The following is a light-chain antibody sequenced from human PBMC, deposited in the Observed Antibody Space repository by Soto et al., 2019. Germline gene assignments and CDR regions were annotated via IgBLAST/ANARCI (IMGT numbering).Light chain of an antibody. CDR3: QQYGSPSWT. CDR1: QSVSSSY. CDR2: GAS. Sequence: EIGLTQSPGTLSLSPGERATLSCRASQSVSSSYLAWYQQKPGQAPRLLIYGASSRATGIPDRFSGSGSGTDFTLTISRLEPQDFALYYCQQYGSPSWTFGQGTKEEIK. J-gene: IGKJ1*01. V-gene: IGKV3-20*01.